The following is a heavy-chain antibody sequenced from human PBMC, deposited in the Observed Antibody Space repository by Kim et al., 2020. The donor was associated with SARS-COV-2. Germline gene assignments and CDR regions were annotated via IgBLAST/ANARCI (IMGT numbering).Heavy chain of an antibody. CDR3: ATDRVVRDAFDI. Sequence: IYAQKFQGSVTMTEDTSTDSAYMELSSLRSEDTAVYYCATDRVVRDAFDIWGQGTMVTVSS. V-gene: IGHV1-24*01. D-gene: IGHD3-10*01. J-gene: IGHJ3*02.